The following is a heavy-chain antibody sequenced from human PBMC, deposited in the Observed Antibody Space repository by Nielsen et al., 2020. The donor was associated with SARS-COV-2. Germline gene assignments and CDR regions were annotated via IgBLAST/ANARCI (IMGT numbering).Heavy chain of an antibody. CDR1: GFTFSSYW. D-gene: IGHD3-16*01. J-gene: IGHJ6*02. CDR3: ARAPYEGDGMDV. V-gene: IGHV3-74*01. Sequence: GESLKISCAASGFTFSSYWMHWVRQAPEKGLVWVSRINSDGSSTSYADSVKGRFTISRDNAKNTLYLQMNSLRAEDTAVYYCARAPYEGDGMDVWGQGTTVTVSS. CDR2: INSDGSST.